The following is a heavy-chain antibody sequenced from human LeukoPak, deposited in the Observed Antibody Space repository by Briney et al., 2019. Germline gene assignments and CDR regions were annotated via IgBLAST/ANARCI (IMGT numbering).Heavy chain of an antibody. V-gene: IGHV3-30*03. CDR3: APGTFYYDSSDHAPFDY. CDR2: ISYDGSNK. Sequence: GGPLRLSCAASGFTFSSYGMHWVRQAPGKGLEWVAVISYDGSNKYYADSVKGRFTISRDNSKNTLYLQMNSLRAEDTAVYYCAPGTFYYDSSDHAPFDYWGQGTLVTVSS. D-gene: IGHD3-22*01. CDR1: GFTFSSYG. J-gene: IGHJ4*02.